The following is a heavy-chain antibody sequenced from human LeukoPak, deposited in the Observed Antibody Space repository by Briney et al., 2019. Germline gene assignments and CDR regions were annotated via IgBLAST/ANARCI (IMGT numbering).Heavy chain of an antibody. CDR1: GGSISSNNW. Sequence: SGTLSLTCAVSGGSISSNNWWGWIRQPPGKGLEWIGSIYYSGSTYYNPSLKSRVTISVDTSKNQFSLNLSSVTAADTAVYYCARRGLIDYWGQGTLVTVSS. CDR2: IYYSGST. D-gene: IGHD3/OR15-3a*01. CDR3: ARRGLIDY. J-gene: IGHJ4*02. V-gene: IGHV4-39*01.